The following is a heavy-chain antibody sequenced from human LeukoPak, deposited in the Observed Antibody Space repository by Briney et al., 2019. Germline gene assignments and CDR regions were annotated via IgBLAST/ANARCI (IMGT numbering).Heavy chain of an antibody. D-gene: IGHD6-19*01. J-gene: IGHJ4*02. V-gene: IGHV3-21*01. CDR3: ASSIAVAGSAFDY. CDR1: GFTFSSYS. CDR2: ISSSSSYI. Sequence: PGGSLRLSCAASGFTFSSYSMNWVRQAPGKGLDWVSSISSSSSYIYYADSVKGRFTISRDNAKNSLYLQMNSLRAEDTAVYYCASSIAVAGSAFDYWGQGTLVTVSS.